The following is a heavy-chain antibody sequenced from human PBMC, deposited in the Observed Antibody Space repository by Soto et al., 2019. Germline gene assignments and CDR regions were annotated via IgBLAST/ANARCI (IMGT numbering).Heavy chain of an antibody. CDR1: GGSISSGGYY. J-gene: IGHJ4*02. CDR3: ARAYRINGWSDYFFDY. Sequence: SETLSLTCTVSGGSISSGGYYWSWIRQHPGKGLEWIGYIYYTGFTFYNPSLKSRLTISLDSSKNQFSLRLNSVTAADTAVYFCARAYRINGWSDYFFDYWGQGTLVTVSS. V-gene: IGHV4-30-4*08. CDR2: IYYTGFT. D-gene: IGHD6-19*01.